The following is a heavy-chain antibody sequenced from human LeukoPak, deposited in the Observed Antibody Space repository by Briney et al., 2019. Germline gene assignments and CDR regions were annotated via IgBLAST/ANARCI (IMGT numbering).Heavy chain of an antibody. Sequence: SETLSLTCTVSGGSISSGSYYWSWIRQPAGKGLEWIGRIYTSGSTNYNPSLKSRVTISVDTSKNQFSLKLSSVTAADTAVYYCARDPIVGATDAFDIWGQGTMLTVSS. CDR2: IYTSGST. J-gene: IGHJ3*02. CDR3: ARDPIVGATDAFDI. V-gene: IGHV4-61*02. D-gene: IGHD1-26*01. CDR1: GGSISSGSYY.